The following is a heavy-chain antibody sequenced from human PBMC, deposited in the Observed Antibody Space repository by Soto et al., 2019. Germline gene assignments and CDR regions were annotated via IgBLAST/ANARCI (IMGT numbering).Heavy chain of an antibody. CDR1: GFTFSSYA. J-gene: IGHJ6*02. D-gene: IGHD3-3*01. CDR3: ATDIVRFSEWTNHYYYYGMHV. CDR2: ISYDGSNK. Sequence: GVSLRLSCAASGFTFSSYAMHWVRQSPGKGLEWVAAISYDGSNKYYADSVKGRFTISRDNSKNTLYLQMNSLRAEDTAVYYCATDIVRFSEWTNHYYYYGMHVWVQRTTVTVS. V-gene: IGHV3-30-3*01.